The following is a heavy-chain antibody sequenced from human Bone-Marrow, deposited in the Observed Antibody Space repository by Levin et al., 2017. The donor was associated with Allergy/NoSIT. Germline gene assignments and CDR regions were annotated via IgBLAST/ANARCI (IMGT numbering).Heavy chain of an antibody. CDR2: IYSGGNT. Sequence: EASVKVSCAASGFTVSGNYMSWVRQAPGKGLEWVSVIYSGGNTYNADSVKGRLTISRDNSKNTLYLQMNSLRAEDTAVYYGARGAGTTFHVYYMDVWGKGTTVTVSS. CDR1: GFTVSGNY. J-gene: IGHJ6*03. V-gene: IGHV3-53*01. D-gene: IGHD1-7*01. CDR3: ARGAGTTFHVYYMDV.